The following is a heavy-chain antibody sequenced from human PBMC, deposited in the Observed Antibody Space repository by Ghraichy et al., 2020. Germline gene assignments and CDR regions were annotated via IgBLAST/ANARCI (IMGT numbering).Heavy chain of an antibody. CDR2: IYTSGST. CDR3: AREHGTTTYYDFWSGYFSAFDI. V-gene: IGHV4-4*07. Sequence: SETLSLTCTVSGGSISSYYWSWIRQPAGKGLEWIGRIYTSGSTNYNPSLKSRVTMSVDTSKNQFSLKLSSVTAADTAVYYCAREHGTTTYYDFWSGYFSAFDIWGQGTMVTVSS. J-gene: IGHJ3*02. CDR1: GGSISSYY. D-gene: IGHD3-3*01.